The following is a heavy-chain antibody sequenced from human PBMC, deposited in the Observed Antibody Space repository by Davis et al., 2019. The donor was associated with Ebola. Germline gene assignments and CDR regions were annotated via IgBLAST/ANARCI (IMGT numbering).Heavy chain of an antibody. CDR1: GGSISSSNW. Sequence: SCAVSGGSISSSNWWSWVRQPPGKGLEWIGEIYHSGSTNYNPSLKSRVTISVDKSKNQFSLKLSSVTAADTAVYYCARKRPFYSNYNWFDPWGQGTLVTVSS. CDR2: IYHSGST. D-gene: IGHD4-11*01. V-gene: IGHV4-4*02. CDR3: ARKRPFYSNYNWFDP. J-gene: IGHJ5*02.